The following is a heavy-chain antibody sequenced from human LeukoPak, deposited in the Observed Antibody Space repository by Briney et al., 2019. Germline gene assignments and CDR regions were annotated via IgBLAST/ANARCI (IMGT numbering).Heavy chain of an antibody. CDR3: AKERYGGSHYFGMDV. V-gene: IGHV3-9*01. CDR1: GFTFDDYA. D-gene: IGHD4-23*01. Sequence: PGGSLRLSCAASGFTFDDYAMHWVRQPPGKGLEWVSGISWNSGSVAYADSVKGRFTISRDNAKNSLYLQMNSLIAEDTALYYCAKERYGGSHYFGMDVWGQGTTVTVSS. CDR2: ISWNSGSV. J-gene: IGHJ6*02.